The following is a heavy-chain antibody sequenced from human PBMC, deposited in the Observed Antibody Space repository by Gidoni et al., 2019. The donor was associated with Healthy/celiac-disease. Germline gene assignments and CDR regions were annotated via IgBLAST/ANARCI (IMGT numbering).Heavy chain of an antibody. CDR3: ARDYYDSSGYYRNYDY. Sequence: QVQLVQSGAEVKKPGASVKVSCKASGSTFTSYYMHWVRQAPGQGLEWMGIINPSGGSTSYAQKFQGRVTMTRDTSTSTVYMELSSLRSEDTAVYYCARDYYDSSGYYRNYDYWGQGTLVTVSS. CDR1: GSTFTSYY. D-gene: IGHD3-22*01. J-gene: IGHJ4*02. V-gene: IGHV1-46*01. CDR2: INPSGGST.